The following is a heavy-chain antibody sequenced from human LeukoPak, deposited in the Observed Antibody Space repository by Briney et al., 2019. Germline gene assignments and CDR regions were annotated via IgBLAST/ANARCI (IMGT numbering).Heavy chain of an antibody. Sequence: PSETLSLTCAVYGGSFSGYYWSWIRQPPGKGLEWIGEINHSGSTNYNPSLKSRVTISVDTSKNQFSLKLSSVTAADTAVYYCAREQGGSNMARGVKSSNWFDPWGQGTLVTVSS. CDR2: INHSGST. J-gene: IGHJ5*02. CDR1: GGSFSGYY. CDR3: AREQGGSNMARGVKSSNWFDP. D-gene: IGHD3-10*01. V-gene: IGHV4-34*01.